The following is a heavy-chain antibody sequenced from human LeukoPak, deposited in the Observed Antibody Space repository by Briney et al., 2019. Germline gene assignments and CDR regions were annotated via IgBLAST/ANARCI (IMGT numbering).Heavy chain of an antibody. V-gene: IGHV4-30-4*01. CDR3: ARIYYAAAWFDP. CDR1: GGSISSGDYY. D-gene: IGHD2-2*01. J-gene: IGHJ5*02. CDR2: IYFSGST. Sequence: SQTLSLTCTVSGGSISSGDYYWSWIRQPPGKGLEWIGYIYFSGSTNYNPSLESRVSISVDTSKNQFSLKVSSVTAADTAVYYCARIYYAAAWFDPWGQGTLVTVSS.